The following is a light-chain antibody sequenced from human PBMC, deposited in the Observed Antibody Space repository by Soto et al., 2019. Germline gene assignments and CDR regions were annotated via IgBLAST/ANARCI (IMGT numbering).Light chain of an antibody. CDR2: GAS. J-gene: IGKJ1*01. CDR1: QSVRSN. V-gene: IGKV3-15*01. CDR3: QQYNNWPPAWT. Sequence: EVVMTQSPATLSGSPGERATLSFRPSQSVRSNLAWYQQKPGQSPRLLIYGASTRATGIPARFSGSGSGTQFTLTISSLQSEDFAVYYCQQYNNWPPAWTFGQGTKVDIK.